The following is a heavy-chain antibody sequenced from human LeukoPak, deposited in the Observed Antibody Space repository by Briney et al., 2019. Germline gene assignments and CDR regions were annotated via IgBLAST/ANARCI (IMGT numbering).Heavy chain of an antibody. J-gene: IGHJ4*02. CDR1: RYTFTSNH. V-gene: IGHV1-46*01. CDR2: INPSGDST. CDR3: AKIAARDTGEGY. D-gene: IGHD6-6*01. Sequence: GASVKISCKASRYTFTSNHIHWVRQAPGQGLEWMGVINPSGDSTSYAPNFQGRVTVTRDTSTSTVYMELSSLRSEDTAIYYCAKIAARDTGEGYWGQGTLVTVSS.